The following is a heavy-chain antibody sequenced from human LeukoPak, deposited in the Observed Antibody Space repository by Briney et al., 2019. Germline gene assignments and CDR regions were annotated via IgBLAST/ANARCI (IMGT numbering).Heavy chain of an antibody. CDR3: ATHCSSTSCYSY. V-gene: IGHV1-69*05. D-gene: IGHD2-2*01. J-gene: IGHJ4*02. CDR2: IIPIFGTA. CDR1: GGTFSSYA. Sequence: ASVKVSCKASGGTFSSYAISWVRQAPGQGLEWVGGIIPIFGTANYAQKFQGRVTITTDESTSTAYMELSSLRSEDTAVYYCATHCSSTSCYSYWGQGTLVTVSS.